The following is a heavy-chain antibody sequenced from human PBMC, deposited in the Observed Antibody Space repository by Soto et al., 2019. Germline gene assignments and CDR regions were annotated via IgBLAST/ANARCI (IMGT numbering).Heavy chain of an antibody. V-gene: IGHV2-70*01. D-gene: IGHD6-13*01. Sequence: ASGPTLVNPTQTLTLTCTFSGFSLSTSGMCVSWIRQPPGKALEWLALIDWDDDKYYSTSLKTRLTISKDTSKNQVVLTMTNMDPVDAATYYCARMGLQLVLGDYYDMDAWGQAPTANV. CDR1: GFSLSTSGMC. CDR2: IDWDDDK. J-gene: IGHJ6*02. CDR3: ARMGLQLVLGDYYDMDA.